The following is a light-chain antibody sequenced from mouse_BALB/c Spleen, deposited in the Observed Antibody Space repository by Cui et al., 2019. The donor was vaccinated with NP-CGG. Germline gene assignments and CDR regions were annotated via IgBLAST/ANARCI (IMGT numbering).Light chain of an antibody. J-gene: IGLJ1*01. CDR2: GTN. V-gene: IGLV1*01. CDR3: ALWYSNHWV. Sequence: AVLTQDSACTTSPGETVTLTCRSSTGAVSTSNYANWVQEKPDHLFTGLIGGTNNRAPGVPARFSGSLIGDKAALTITGAQTEDEAIYFCALWYSNHWVFGGGTKLTVL. CDR1: TGAVSTSNY.